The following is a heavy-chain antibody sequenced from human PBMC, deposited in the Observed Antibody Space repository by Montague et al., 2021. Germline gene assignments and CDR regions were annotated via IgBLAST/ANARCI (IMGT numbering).Heavy chain of an antibody. CDR3: ARDFRVGTYFDY. CDR2: VGHDGNYE. Sequence: SLRLSCAASGFSFNVYGMHWVRQAPGKGLEWVAVVGHDGNYEKYADSVRGRFIVSRDNSRTTPYLQLNSLRAEDTAVYYCARDFRVGTYFDYLGQGTLVTVS. V-gene: IGHV3-33*01. CDR1: GFSFNVYG. J-gene: IGHJ4*02. D-gene: IGHD1-26*01.